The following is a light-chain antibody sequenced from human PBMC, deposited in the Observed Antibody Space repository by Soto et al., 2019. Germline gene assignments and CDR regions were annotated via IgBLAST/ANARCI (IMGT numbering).Light chain of an antibody. CDR1: SSDVGYNNF. Sequence: QSALTQPPSASGSPGQSVTISCTGTSSDVGYNNFVSWYQQYPGKAPKLMIYEVSKRRSGVPDRFSGSKSGNTASLTVSGLQAEDEADYYCIAYSGSGNVVFGGRTKLTVL. V-gene: IGLV2-8*01. CDR3: IAYSGSGNVV. CDR2: EVS. J-gene: IGLJ2*01.